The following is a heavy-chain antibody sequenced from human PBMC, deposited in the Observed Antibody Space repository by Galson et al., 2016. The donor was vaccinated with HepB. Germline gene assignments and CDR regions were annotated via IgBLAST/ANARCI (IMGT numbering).Heavy chain of an antibody. CDR1: GGSISSYY. CDR3: ARVGSGWGNSRGWFDP. V-gene: IGHV4-59*01. D-gene: IGHD6-19*01. CDR2: LYYGGST. J-gene: IGHJ5*02. Sequence: LSLTCTVSGGSISSYYWTWIRQPPGKGLEWIGYLYYGGSTVYNPSLKSRVNITVDTSKSQFSLKLRSATAADTAVYYCARVGSGWGNSRGWFDPWGQGTLVIVSS.